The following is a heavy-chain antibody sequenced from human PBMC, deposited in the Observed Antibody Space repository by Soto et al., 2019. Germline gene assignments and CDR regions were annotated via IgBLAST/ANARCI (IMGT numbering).Heavy chain of an antibody. Sequence: GGSLRLSCAASGLTFSSYAMSWVRQAPGKGLVWVSAISGSGGSTYYADSVKGRFTISRDNSKNTLYLQMNSLRAEDTAVYYCAKGDYYDSSGYYYYYGMDVWGQGTTVTVSS. D-gene: IGHD3-22*01. J-gene: IGHJ6*02. CDR3: AKGDYYDSSGYYYYYGMDV. CDR1: GLTFSSYA. CDR2: ISGSGGST. V-gene: IGHV3-23*01.